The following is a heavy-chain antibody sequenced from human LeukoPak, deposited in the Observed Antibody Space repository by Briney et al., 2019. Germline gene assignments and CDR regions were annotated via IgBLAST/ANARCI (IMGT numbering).Heavy chain of an antibody. J-gene: IGHJ4*02. CDR2: IYYSGST. Sequence: SETLSLACTVSGGSISSGGYYWSWIRQHPGKGLEWIGYIYYSGSTYYNPSLKSRVTISVDTSKNQFSLKLSSVTAADTAVYYCARDANYYDSSGLEYWGQGTLVTVSS. CDR3: ARDANYYDSSGLEY. CDR1: GGSISSGGYY. V-gene: IGHV4-31*03. D-gene: IGHD3-22*01.